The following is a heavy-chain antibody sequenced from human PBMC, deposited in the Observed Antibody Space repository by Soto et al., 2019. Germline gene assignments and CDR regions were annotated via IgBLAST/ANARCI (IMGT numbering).Heavy chain of an antibody. D-gene: IGHD3-3*01. CDR2: ISAYNGNT. CDR3: ARDNRITICGVVNPPSYYCGMDV. CDR1: GYTFTSYG. Sequence: QVQLVQSGAEVKKPGASVKVSCKASGYTFTSYGISWVRQAPGQGLEWMGWISAYNGNTNYAQKLQGRVTMTTNTSTSTAYMELRSVRSDDTAVYYCARDNRITICGVVNPPSYYCGMDVGGQGTKVTVSS. V-gene: IGHV1-18*01. J-gene: IGHJ6*02.